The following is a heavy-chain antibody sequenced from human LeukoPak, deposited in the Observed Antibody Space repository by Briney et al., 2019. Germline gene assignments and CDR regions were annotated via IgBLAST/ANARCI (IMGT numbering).Heavy chain of an antibody. CDR3: ARALRYYYDTSGSKPQRPLDY. V-gene: IGHV3-48*03. CDR2: ISSSGSTI. Sequence: GGSLRLSCAASGFTFSSYEMNWVRQAPGKGLEWVSYISSSGSTIYYADSVKGRFTISRDNAKNSLYLQMNSLRAEDTAVYYCARALRYYYDTSGSKPQRPLDYWGQGTLVTVSS. J-gene: IGHJ4*02. D-gene: IGHD3-22*01. CDR1: GFTFSSYE.